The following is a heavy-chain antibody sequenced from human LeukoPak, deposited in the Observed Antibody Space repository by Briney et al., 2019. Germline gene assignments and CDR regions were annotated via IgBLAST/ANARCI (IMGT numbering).Heavy chain of an antibody. Sequence: GGSLRLSCVASGVSSFSTYEMMWVRQAPGKGLDWVSYISNAASTISYADSVKGRFTISRDNTKKSLYLQMNSVRVEDTALYFCATARRDDYNFTGDYWGQGTLVSVSS. CDR1: GVSSFSTYE. V-gene: IGHV3-48*03. D-gene: IGHD5-24*01. CDR3: ATARRDDYNFTGDY. CDR2: ISNAASTI. J-gene: IGHJ4*02.